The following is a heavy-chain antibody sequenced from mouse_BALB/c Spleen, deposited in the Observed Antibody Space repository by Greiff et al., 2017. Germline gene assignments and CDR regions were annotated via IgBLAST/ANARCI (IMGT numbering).Heavy chain of an antibody. CDR2: ISYDGSN. Sequence: EVKLQESGPGLVKPSQSLSLTCSVTGYSITSGYYWNWIRQFPGNKLEWMGYISYDGSNNYNPSLKNRISITRDTSKNQFFLKLNSVTTEDTATYYCATPIYYDPPYAMDYWGQGTSVTVSS. V-gene: IGHV3-6*02. D-gene: IGHD2-4*01. CDR1: GYSITSGYY. CDR3: ATPIYYDPPYAMDY. J-gene: IGHJ4*01.